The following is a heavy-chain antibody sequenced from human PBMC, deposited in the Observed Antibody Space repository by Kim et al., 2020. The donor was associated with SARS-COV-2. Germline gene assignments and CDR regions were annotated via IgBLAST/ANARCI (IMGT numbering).Heavy chain of an antibody. Sequence: GGSLRLSCAVSGFSVSNNFMNFMTWVRQAPGKGLEWVSVIYKDGSTYYADSVQGRFTISRDNSKNTLYLQMNSLRVEDTGMYYCGKDQTLTVWGQGTLVTVSS. J-gene: IGHJ4*02. CDR1: GFSVSNNF. CDR2: IYKDGST. CDR3: GKDQTLTV. D-gene: IGHD4-4*01. V-gene: IGHV3-53*01.